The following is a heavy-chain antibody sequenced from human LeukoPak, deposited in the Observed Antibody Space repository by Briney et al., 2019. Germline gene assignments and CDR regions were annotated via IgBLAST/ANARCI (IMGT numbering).Heavy chain of an antibody. D-gene: IGHD1-1*01. CDR2: ISGSGGST. V-gene: IGHV3-23*01. CDR1: GFIFSSYA. Sequence: GGSLRLSCVGSGFIFSSYAMSWVRQAPGKGLEWVSGISGSGGSTHYADSVKGRFTISRDNSKNTLYLQMNSLRAEDTAMFYCAKTLHMSPTTISYGLDVWGQGITVTVSS. CDR3: AKTLHMSPTTISYGLDV. J-gene: IGHJ6*02.